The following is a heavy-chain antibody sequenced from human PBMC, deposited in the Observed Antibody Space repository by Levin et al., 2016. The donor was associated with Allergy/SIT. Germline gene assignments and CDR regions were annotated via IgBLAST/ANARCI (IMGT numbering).Heavy chain of an antibody. CDR3: AGAMDREQLFLLAY. Sequence: GGSLRLSCAASGFSFSDYYMSWIRQAPGKGLEWISYISSSSSYTNYADSVRGRFTIFRDNAKQSLYLHMNNLRVEDTAVYYCAGAMDREQLFLLAYWGQGTLVTVSS. D-gene: IGHD3-10*01. V-gene: IGHV3-11*06. CDR2: ISSSSSYT. CDR1: GFSFSDYY. J-gene: IGHJ4*02.